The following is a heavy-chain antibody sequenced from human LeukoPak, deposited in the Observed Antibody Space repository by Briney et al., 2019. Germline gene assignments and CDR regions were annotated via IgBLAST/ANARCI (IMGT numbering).Heavy chain of an antibody. Sequence: ASVKVSCKASGYTFTSYDINWVRQATGQGLEWMGWMNPNSGNTGYAQKFQGRVTMTRNTSISTAYMELSSLRSEDTAVYYCARGRGSATYYYMDVWGKGTTVTVSS. J-gene: IGHJ6*03. CDR2: MNPNSGNT. V-gene: IGHV1-8*01. CDR3: ARGRGSATYYYMDV. CDR1: GYTFTSYD. D-gene: IGHD1-26*01.